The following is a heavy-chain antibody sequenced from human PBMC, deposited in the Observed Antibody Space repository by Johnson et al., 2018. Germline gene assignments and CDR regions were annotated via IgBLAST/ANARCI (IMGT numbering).Heavy chain of an antibody. J-gene: IGHJ6*02. V-gene: IGHV3-7*01. CDR2: IKQDGSEK. CDR3: WRGLLGVGELRGNYGMDV. CDR1: GFTFSSYW. Sequence: VQLVESGGGLVQPGGSLRLSCAASGFTFSSYWMSWVRQAPGKGLEWVANIKQDGSEKYYVDSVKGRFTISRYNAKNSLYLQMNSLRAEDTAVYYWWRGLLGVGELRGNYGMDVWGQGTTVTVSS. D-gene: IGHD3-10*01.